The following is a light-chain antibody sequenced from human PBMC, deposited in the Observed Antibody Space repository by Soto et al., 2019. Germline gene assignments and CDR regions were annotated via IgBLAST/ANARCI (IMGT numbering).Light chain of an antibody. J-gene: IGLJ1*01. CDR2: GNS. Sequence: QSVLTQPPSVSGAPGQRVTISCTGSSSNMGAGYDVHWYQQYPGTAPKVLVYGNSNRPSGVPDRFSGSKSGTSASLAITGLQAEDEADYYCSSYAGSDNFAFGTGTKVTVL. CDR1: SSNMGAGYD. CDR3: SSYAGSDNFA. V-gene: IGLV1-40*01.